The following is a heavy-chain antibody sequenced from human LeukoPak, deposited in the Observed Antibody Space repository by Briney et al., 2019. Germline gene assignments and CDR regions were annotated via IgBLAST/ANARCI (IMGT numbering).Heavy chain of an antibody. CDR3: ARELPRYYYGMDV. V-gene: IGHV3-53*01. Sequence: PGGSLRLSCAASGFSVNSNYMNWVRQAPGKGLEWFAVIYSGGSTYYADSVKGRFTISRDNSRNTVYLQMNSLRAEDTAVYYCARELPRYYYGMDVWGQGTTVTVSS. D-gene: IGHD1-14*01. CDR2: IYSGGST. CDR1: GFSVNSNY. J-gene: IGHJ6*02.